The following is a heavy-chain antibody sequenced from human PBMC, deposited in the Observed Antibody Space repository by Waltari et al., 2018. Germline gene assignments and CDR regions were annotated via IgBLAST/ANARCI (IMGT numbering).Heavy chain of an antibody. Sequence: EVQLVESGGGLVQPGGSLRLSCAASGFTFSMYWMTWVRQAPGKGLEWVATMNQDGNIRHYVDSVEGRFTISRDNAEKSVFLQMSSLKAEDTAVYYCAQEHWLDNWGQGTPVTVSS. D-gene: IGHD6-19*01. CDR1: GFTFSMYW. J-gene: IGHJ4*02. V-gene: IGHV3-7*01. CDR3: AQEHWLDN. CDR2: MNQDGNIR.